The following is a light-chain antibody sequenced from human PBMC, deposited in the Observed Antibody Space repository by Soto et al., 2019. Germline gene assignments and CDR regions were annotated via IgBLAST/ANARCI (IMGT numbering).Light chain of an antibody. Sequence: EIVLTQSPATLSLSPGERATLSCRASQSVSSYLAWYQQKPSQAPRLLIYDASNRATGIPARFSGRGSGTAFTLTISSLEPEDFAVYYCQQRSNWPWTYGQGTKVEIK. CDR2: DAS. J-gene: IGKJ1*01. CDR1: QSVSSY. V-gene: IGKV3-11*01. CDR3: QQRSNWPWT.